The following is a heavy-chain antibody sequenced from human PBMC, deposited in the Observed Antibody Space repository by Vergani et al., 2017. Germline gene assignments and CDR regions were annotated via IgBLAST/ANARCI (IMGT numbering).Heavy chain of an antibody. V-gene: IGHV4-30-4*08. CDR3: ARGGGYCSSTSCINWFDP. Sequence: QVQLQDSGPGLVKPSQTLSLTCTVSGGSISSNHYYWSWIRQPPGTGLEWIGYIYYSGSTNYNPSLKSRVTISVDTSKNQFSLKLSSVTAADTAVYYCARGGGYCSSTSCINWFDPWGQGTLVTVSS. CDR2: IYYSGST. J-gene: IGHJ5*02. CDR1: GGSISSNHYY. D-gene: IGHD2-2*01.